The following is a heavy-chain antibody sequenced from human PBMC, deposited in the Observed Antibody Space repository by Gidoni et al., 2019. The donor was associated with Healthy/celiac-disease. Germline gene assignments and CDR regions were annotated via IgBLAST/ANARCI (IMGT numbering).Heavy chain of an antibody. CDR3: ARESRSGYLYYYYDYMDV. CDR1: GGSFSGYY. V-gene: IGHV4-34*01. CDR2: INHSGST. D-gene: IGHD3-3*01. Sequence: QVQLQQWGAGLLKPSETLSLTCAVYGGSFSGYYWSWIRQPPGKGLEWIGEINHSGSTNYNPSLKSRVTISVDTSKNQFSLKLSSVTAADTAVYYCARESRSGYLYYYYDYMDVWGKGTTVTVSS. J-gene: IGHJ6*03.